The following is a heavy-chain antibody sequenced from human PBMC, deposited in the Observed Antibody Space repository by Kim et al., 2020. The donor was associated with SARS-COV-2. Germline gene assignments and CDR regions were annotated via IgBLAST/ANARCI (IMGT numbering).Heavy chain of an antibody. CDR1: GFTFSSSW. CDR3: AHSGLALPFDY. J-gene: IGHJ4*01. V-gene: IGHV3-7*01. CDR2: IKQDASEK. D-gene: IGHD3-3*02. Sequence: GGSLRLSCAASGFTFSSSWMSWVRQAPGKGLEWVANIKQDASEKYYEDAVKGRFTISSANAKNSLYLQMNSQRAEATDAAYCAHSGLALPFDYWCHGTLV.